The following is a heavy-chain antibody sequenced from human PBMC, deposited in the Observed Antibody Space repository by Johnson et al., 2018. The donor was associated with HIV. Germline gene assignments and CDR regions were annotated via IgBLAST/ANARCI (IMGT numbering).Heavy chain of an antibody. V-gene: IGHV3-33*08. D-gene: IGHD3-3*01. CDR3: TTSCITSFGVVVCAFDI. J-gene: IGHJ3*02. CDR1: GLMFSRSG. Sequence: VQLVESGGVVVQPGRSLRLCGASSGLMFSRSGMRGVRRGPGRGLEWVAGMWYDGSNEYYADSVKGRFTISRDNSKNTLYLQMNSLKTEDTAVYYCTTSCITSFGVVVCAFDIWGQGTIVTVSS. CDR2: MWYDGSNE.